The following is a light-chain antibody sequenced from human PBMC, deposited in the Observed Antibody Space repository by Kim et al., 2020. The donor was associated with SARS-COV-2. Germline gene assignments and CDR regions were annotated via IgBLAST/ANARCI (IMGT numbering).Light chain of an antibody. Sequence: PGQRVTISCSGSSSNIGSHYVYRYQQLPGTAPKLLIYRNNQRPSGVPDRFSGSKSGTSASLAISGLRSEDEAEYYCAAWDDSVRGLFGGGTQLTVL. CDR3: AAWDDSVRGL. CDR2: RNN. CDR1: SSNIGSHY. V-gene: IGLV1-47*01. J-gene: IGLJ3*02.